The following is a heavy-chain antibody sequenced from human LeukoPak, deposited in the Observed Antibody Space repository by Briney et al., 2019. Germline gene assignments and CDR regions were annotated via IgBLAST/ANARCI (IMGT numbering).Heavy chain of an antibody. CDR1: GYTFTSYD. CDR2: MNPNSGNT. Sequence: ASVKVSCKASGYTFTSYDINWVRQATGQGLEWMGWMNPNSGNTGYAQKFRGRVTMTRNTSISTAYMELSSLRSEDTAVYYCAREMASRYSYGYNWFDPWGQGTLVTVSS. D-gene: IGHD5-18*01. CDR3: AREMASRYSYGYNWFDP. V-gene: IGHV1-8*01. J-gene: IGHJ5*02.